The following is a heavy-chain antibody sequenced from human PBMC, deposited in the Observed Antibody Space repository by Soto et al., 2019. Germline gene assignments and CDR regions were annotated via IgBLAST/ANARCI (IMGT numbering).Heavy chain of an antibody. V-gene: IGHV1-69*13. J-gene: IGHJ5*02. CDR1: GGTFSSYA. CDR2: IIPIFGTA. CDR3: ARDSEEMATIRLNWFDP. D-gene: IGHD5-12*01. Sequence: SVKVSCKASGGTFSSYAISCVRQAPGQGLEWMGGIIPIFGTANYAQKFQGRVTITADESTSTAYMELSSLRSEDTAVYYCARDSEEMATIRLNWFDPWGQGTLVTVSS.